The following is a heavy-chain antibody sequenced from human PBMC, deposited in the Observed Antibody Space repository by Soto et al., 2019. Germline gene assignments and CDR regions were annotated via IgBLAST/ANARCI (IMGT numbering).Heavy chain of an antibody. CDR2: ISYDGSNK. Sequence: QVQLVESGGGVVQPGRSLRLSCAASGFTFSSYAMHWVRQAPGKGLEWVAVISYDGSNKYYADSVKGRFTISRDNSKNTLYLQMNSLRAEDTAVYYCARDPGYCSGGSCYSGVDYYYGMDVWGQGTTVTVSS. D-gene: IGHD2-15*01. J-gene: IGHJ6*02. CDR3: ARDPGYCSGGSCYSGVDYYYGMDV. CDR1: GFTFSSYA. V-gene: IGHV3-30-3*01.